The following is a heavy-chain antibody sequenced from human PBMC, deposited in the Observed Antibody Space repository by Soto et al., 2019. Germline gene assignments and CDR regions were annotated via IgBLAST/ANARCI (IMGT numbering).Heavy chain of an antibody. D-gene: IGHD4-17*01. CDR3: ARRSAVTTFYFYGMDV. J-gene: IGHJ6*02. CDR1: GDSFNINW. CDR2: IYPIDSDT. Sequence: GESLKISCKVSGDSFNINWIAWVRQRPGRGLEWMGIIYPIDSDTRYSPSFQGQVTISVDRSVNSAFLQWRSLKASNTATYYCARRSAVTTFYFYGMDVWGQGTTVTVS. V-gene: IGHV5-51*01.